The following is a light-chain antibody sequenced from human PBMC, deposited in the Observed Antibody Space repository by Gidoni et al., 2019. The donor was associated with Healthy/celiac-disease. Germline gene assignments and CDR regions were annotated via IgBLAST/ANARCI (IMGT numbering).Light chain of an antibody. V-gene: IGKV1-33*01. CDR2: DAS. Sequence: IQLTQSQSSLSASVGDRVPITCQASQDISNYLNWYQQKPGKAPKLLIYDASNLETGVPSMFSGSGSGKDFTFTISSLQHEDIATYYCQQYDNLLKWTFXQXTKVEIK. CDR1: QDISNY. J-gene: IGKJ1*01. CDR3: QQYDNLLKWT.